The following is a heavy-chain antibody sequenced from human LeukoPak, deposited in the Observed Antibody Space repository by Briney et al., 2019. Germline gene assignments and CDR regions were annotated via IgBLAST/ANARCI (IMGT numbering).Heavy chain of an antibody. CDR1: GFTFVDYG. V-gene: IGHV3-20*04. J-gene: IGHJ4*02. CDR2: INWNGGST. CDR3: ASPGDYYDSSGYYYGPSYY. Sequence: GGSLRLSCAASGFTFVDYGMSWVRQAPGKGLQWVSGINWNGGSTAYADSVKGRFTISRDNAKNSLYLQMNSLRAEDTAVYYCASPGDYYDSSGYYYGPSYYWGQGTLVTVSS. D-gene: IGHD3-22*01.